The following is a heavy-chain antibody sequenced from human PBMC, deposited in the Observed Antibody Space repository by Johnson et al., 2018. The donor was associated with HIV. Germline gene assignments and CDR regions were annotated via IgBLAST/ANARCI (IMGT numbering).Heavy chain of an antibody. J-gene: IGHJ3*02. CDR1: GFPFSNYG. Sequence: VQLLESGGGVVQPGRSLRLSCAASGFPFSNYGIHWVRQAPGKGLEWVAIISYDGDNKFYADSVKGRFTISRDNSRNTLYLQMNSLRAEDTAVYYCAKDSGALGLGDAFDIWGQGTMVIVSS. V-gene: IGHV3-30*18. D-gene: IGHD3-16*01. CDR3: AKDSGALGLGDAFDI. CDR2: ISYDGDNK.